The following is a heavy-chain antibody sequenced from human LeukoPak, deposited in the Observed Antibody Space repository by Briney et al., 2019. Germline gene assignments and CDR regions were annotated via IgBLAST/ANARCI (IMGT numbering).Heavy chain of an antibody. CDR1: GFSFSAYT. CDR2: ISGSGGST. J-gene: IGHJ4*02. Sequence: GGSLRLSCAGSGFSFSAYTMNWVRQAPGKGLEWVSAISGSGGSTYYADSVKGRFTISRDDSKNTLYLQMNSLRAEDTAVYYCAKTVTTSLYWGQGTLVTVSS. V-gene: IGHV3-23*01. D-gene: IGHD4-17*01. CDR3: AKTVTTSLY.